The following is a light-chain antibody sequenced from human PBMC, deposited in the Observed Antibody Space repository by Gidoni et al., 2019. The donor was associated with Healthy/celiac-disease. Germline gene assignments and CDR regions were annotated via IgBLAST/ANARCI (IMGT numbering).Light chain of an antibody. CDR3: QQYGSSRGIT. J-gene: IGKJ5*01. V-gene: IGKV3-20*01. Sequence: EIVLTQSPGTLSLSPGERATLSCRASQSVSSSYLAWYQQKPGQAPRLLIYGASSRATGIPDRFSGSGSGTDFTLPISRLEPEDFAVYYCQQYGSSRGITFGQXTRLEIK. CDR1: QSVSSSY. CDR2: GAS.